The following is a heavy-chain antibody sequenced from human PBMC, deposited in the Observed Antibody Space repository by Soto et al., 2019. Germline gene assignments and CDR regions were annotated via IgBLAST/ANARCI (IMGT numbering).Heavy chain of an antibody. CDR3: ASGYSSSYLLEY. J-gene: IGHJ4*02. CDR2: MNPNSGNT. V-gene: IGHV1-8*01. D-gene: IGHD6-6*01. CDR1: GYTFTSYD. Sequence: PSVEVSCEASGYTFTSYDINWVRQATGQGLEWMGWMNPNSGNTGYAQKFQGRVTMTRNTSISTAYMELSSLRSEDTAVYYCASGYSSSYLLEYWGQGTLVTVSS.